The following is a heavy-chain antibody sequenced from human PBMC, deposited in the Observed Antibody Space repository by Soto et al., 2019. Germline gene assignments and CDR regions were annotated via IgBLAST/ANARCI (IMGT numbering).Heavy chain of an antibody. D-gene: IGHD2-2*02. V-gene: IGHV1-69*06. Sequence: SVKVSCKASGGTFSSYAISWVRQAPGQGLEWMGGIIPIFGTANYAQKFQGRVTITADKSTSTAYMELSSLRSEDTAVYYCAAGCSSTSCYRGGWFDPWGQGTLVTVSS. CDR1: GGTFSSYA. J-gene: IGHJ5*02. CDR2: IIPIFGTA. CDR3: AAGCSSTSCYRGGWFDP.